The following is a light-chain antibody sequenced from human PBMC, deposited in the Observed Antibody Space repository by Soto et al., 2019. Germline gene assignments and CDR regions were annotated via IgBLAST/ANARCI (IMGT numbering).Light chain of an antibody. CDR1: SSDVGGYDY. J-gene: IGLJ3*02. CDR2: DVS. V-gene: IGLV2-14*01. Sequence: QSALTQPASVSGSPGQSISISCTGTSSDVGGYDYVSWYQQHPGKAPKLVIYDVSDRPSGVCSRFSGSKSGNTASLTISGLQAEDEADYYCTSYTATSTWVFGGGTKLTVL. CDR3: TSYTATSTWV.